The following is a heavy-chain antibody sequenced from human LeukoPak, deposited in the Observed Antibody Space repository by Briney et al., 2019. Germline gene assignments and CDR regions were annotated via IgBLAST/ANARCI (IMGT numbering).Heavy chain of an antibody. D-gene: IGHD3-22*01. CDR2: IYYRGNT. CDR3: ARASSGYYWDFDY. J-gene: IGHJ4*02. Sequence: PSDALSLTCTVSGDSISSYNLFWGWIRQRPGEGLGWIGSIYYRGNTYYNPSLKSRDTITADTSKNQFSLKVTSVTAADTAVYYCARASSGYYWDFDYWGQGTLVTVSS. V-gene: IGHV4-39*01. CDR1: GDSISSYNLF.